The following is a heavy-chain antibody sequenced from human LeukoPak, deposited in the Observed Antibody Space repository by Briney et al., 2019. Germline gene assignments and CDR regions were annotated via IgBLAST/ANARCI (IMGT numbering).Heavy chain of an antibody. J-gene: IGHJ6*03. CDR2: IKEDGSEK. CDR1: GFTFRNYW. V-gene: IGHV3-7*01. CDR3: ARNSDRYMDV. Sequence: GGSLRLSCAASGFTFRNYWMRWVRQAPGKGLEWVANIKEDGSEKYYVDSVKGRFTISRDNAKNSLYLQMNSLRAEDTAVYYCARNSDRYMDVWGKGTTVTVSS.